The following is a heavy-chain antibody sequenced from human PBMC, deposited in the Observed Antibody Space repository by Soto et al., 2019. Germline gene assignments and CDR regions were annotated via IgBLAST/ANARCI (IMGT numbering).Heavy chain of an antibody. Sequence: SETLSLTCTVSGGSISSGDYYGSWFLQPPGKGLEWMGYIYYSGSTYYNPSLKSRVTISVDTSKNQFSLKLSSVTAADTAVYYCARGFPTYYYDSSGYYYYYYGMDVWGQGTTVTVSS. CDR1: GGSISSGDYY. D-gene: IGHD3-22*01. CDR2: IYYSGST. V-gene: IGHV4-30-4*01. CDR3: ARGFPTYYYDSSGYYYYYYGMDV. J-gene: IGHJ6*02.